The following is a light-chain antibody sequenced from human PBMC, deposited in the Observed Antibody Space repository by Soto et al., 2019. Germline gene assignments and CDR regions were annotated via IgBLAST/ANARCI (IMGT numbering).Light chain of an antibody. CDR3: QAWDSNTVV. V-gene: IGLV3-1*01. J-gene: IGLJ2*01. CDR1: KLGDKY. CDR2: QDD. Sequence: SYELIQPPSVSVSPGQTASITCSGHKLGDKYACWYQQKPGQSPVLVIYQDDKRPSGIPERFSGSNSGNTATLTISGTQALDEADYYCQAWDSNTVVFGGGTKLTVL.